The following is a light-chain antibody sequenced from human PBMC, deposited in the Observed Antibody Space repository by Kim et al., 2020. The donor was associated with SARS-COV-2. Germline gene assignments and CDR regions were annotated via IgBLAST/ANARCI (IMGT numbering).Light chain of an antibody. Sequence: SRGERATLSCRASQSFGTNVAWYQQKPGQAPRLLLYGTSIRATGIPARFSGSGSGTEFTLTISSLQSEDFAVYYCQQYNNWPLPCTFGQGTKLEI. J-gene: IGKJ2*02. CDR2: GTS. CDR3: QQYNNWPLPCT. V-gene: IGKV3-15*01. CDR1: QSFGTN.